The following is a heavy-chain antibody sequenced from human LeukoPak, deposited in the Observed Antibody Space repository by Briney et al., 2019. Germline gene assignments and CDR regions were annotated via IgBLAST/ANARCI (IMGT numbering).Heavy chain of an antibody. Sequence: ASVKVSCKASGYIFNRQGMNWVRQAPGQGLEWMGWINTDSGKATYAQGFTGRFVFSLDSSVSTVYLQISDLMPEDTAKYYCAREILRFDIWGQGTTVTVSS. J-gene: IGHJ3*02. V-gene: IGHV7-4-1*02. CDR3: AREILRFDI. CDR1: GYIFNRQG. CDR2: INTDSGKA.